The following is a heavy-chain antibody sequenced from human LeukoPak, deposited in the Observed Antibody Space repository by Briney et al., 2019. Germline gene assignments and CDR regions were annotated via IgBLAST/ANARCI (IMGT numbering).Heavy chain of an antibody. CDR1: YGSISGYY. D-gene: IGHD3-10*01. CDR2: IYYSGST. V-gene: IGHV4-59*01. J-gene: IGHJ6*03. Sequence: SETQSLTCTVSYGSISGYYWSRIRQPPGKGLDWIGYIYYSGSTKYNPSLKSRVTISLDTSKNQFSLMLSSVTAADTAVYYCARGGGDYYYYYYLDVWGKGTTVTVSS. CDR3: ARGGGDYYYYYYLDV.